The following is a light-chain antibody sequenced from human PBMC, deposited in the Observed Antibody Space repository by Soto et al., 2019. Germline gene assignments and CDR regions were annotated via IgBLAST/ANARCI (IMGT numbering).Light chain of an antibody. V-gene: IGLV2-23*01. CDR2: EGN. CDR3: CSYASGSTLFV. Sequence: QSVLTQPASVSGSPGQSITISCTGTSNDVGTYNLVSWYQQHPGKAPKLMIYEGNKRPSGVSDRFSGPKSANTASLTISGLQAEDEADYYCCSYASGSTLFVFGTGTKVTVL. CDR1: SNDVGTYNL. J-gene: IGLJ1*01.